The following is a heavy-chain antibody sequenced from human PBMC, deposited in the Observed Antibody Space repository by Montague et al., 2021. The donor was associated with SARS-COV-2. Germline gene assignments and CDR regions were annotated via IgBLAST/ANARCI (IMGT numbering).Heavy chain of an antibody. CDR1: GGSISSSNYY. D-gene: IGHD3-10*01. V-gene: IGHV4-39*07. CDR2: MNYSGST. CDR3: ARDDIVLQGVTKGRDV. J-gene: IGHJ6*02. Sequence: SETLSLTCTVSGGSISSSNYYWGWLRQPTGQGREWYGYMNYSGSTNYNLTRKGRVPISIYTSKNQLSLKLSTVTAAATAVYYCARDDIVLQGVTKGRDVWGQGTTVTVSS.